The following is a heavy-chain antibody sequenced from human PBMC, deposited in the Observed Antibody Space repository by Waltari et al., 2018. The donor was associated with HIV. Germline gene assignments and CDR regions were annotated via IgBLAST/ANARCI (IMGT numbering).Heavy chain of an antibody. V-gene: IGHV4-39*01. D-gene: IGHD5-12*01. CDR1: GGSISSTSTN. CDR2: VYYSGNT. Sequence: QLKLQESGPGLAKPSETLSLTCIDSGGSISSTSTNWAWIRQPPGRGLELIGSVYYSGNTYYRPSLKSRVTISVDTSKNQFSLRLGSVTAADTAVYYCARRYSGYGGRHPWFDPWGQGTLVTVSS. J-gene: IGHJ5*02. CDR3: ARRYSGYGGRHPWFDP.